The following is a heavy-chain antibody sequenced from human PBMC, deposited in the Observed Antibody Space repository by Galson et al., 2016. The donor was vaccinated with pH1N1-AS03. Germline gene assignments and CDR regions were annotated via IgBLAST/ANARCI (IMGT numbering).Heavy chain of an antibody. CDR3: ARTSGAYFGSDFDI. J-gene: IGHJ3*02. Sequence: SLRLSCAASGFTFNHYSMNWVRQAPGKGLEWVSYISSDSTTIYYADSVKGRFTISRDNAKNSLYLQMNSLTAEDTAIYYCARTSGAYFGSDFDIWGQGTMVTVSS. V-gene: IGHV3-48*04. D-gene: IGHD1-26*01. CDR2: ISSDSTTI. CDR1: GFTFNHYS.